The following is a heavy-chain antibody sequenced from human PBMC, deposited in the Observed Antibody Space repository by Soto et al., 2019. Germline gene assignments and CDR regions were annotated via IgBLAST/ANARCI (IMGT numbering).Heavy chain of an antibody. CDR3: AMSNSNDLYYHFES. CDR2: INWNSDTI. Sequence: ESGGGSVQPGGSLRLSCVASGFRFDDYAMHWVRQRPGKGLGWVSGINWNSDTIGYDDSVKGRFIVSRDNAEGSLLLQMSSLRAEDTAIYFCAMSNSNDLYYHFESWGQGTPVTVSS. D-gene: IGHD3-10*01. CDR1: GFRFDDYA. J-gene: IGHJ4*02. V-gene: IGHV3-9*01.